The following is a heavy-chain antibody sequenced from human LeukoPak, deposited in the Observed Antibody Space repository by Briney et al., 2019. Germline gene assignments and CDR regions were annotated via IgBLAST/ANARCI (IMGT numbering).Heavy chain of an antibody. J-gene: IGHJ5*02. Sequence: PGGSLRLSYAASGFTFSSYAMSWVRQAPGKGLEWVSAISGSGGSTYYADSVKGRFTISRDNSKSTLYLQMNSLRAEDTAVYYCAKGASDYGANWFDPWGQGTLVTVSS. CDR1: GFTFSSYA. D-gene: IGHD4-17*01. CDR3: AKGASDYGANWFDP. CDR2: ISGSGGST. V-gene: IGHV3-23*01.